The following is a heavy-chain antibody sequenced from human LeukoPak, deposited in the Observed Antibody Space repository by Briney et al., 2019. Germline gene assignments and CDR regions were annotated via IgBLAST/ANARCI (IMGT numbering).Heavy chain of an antibody. CDR1: GGSFSGYC. Sequence: SETLSLTCAVYGGSFSGYCWSWIRQPPGKGLEWIGEINHSGSTNYNPPLKSRVTISVDTSKNQFSLKLSSVTAADTAVYYCARRNDFDIWGPGTMVTVSS. CDR2: INHSGST. CDR3: ARRNDFDI. J-gene: IGHJ3*02. V-gene: IGHV4-34*01.